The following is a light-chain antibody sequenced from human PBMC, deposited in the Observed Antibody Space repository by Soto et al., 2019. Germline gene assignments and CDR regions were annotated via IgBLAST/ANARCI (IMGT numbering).Light chain of an antibody. CDR1: SSDVGGYNY. CDR3: TSYTSSSTLRV. V-gene: IGLV2-14*01. CDR2: GVT. J-gene: IGLJ3*02. Sequence: QSALTQPASVSGSPGQSITISCTGASSDVGGYNYVSWYQQHPGKAPKLIIYGVTNRPSGVSNRFSGSKSGNTASLTISGLQAEDEADYYCTSYTSSSTLRVFGGGTKLTVL.